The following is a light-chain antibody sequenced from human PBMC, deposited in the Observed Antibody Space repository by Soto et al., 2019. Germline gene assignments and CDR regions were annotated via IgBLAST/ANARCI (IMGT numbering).Light chain of an antibody. CDR2: NVN. CDR1: SSDVGGRDF. V-gene: IGLV2-14*03. CDR3: SSYTSTTTVV. Sequence: QSALTQVASVSGSPGQSITISCTGTSSDVGGRDFVSWYQQHPGKAPKLIIYNVNYRPSGVSDRFSGSKSGNTASLTISGLQADDEADYYCSSYTSTTTVVFGGGTKVTV. J-gene: IGLJ3*02.